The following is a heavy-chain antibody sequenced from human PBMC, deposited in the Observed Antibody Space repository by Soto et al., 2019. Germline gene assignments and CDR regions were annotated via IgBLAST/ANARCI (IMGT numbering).Heavy chain of an antibody. V-gene: IGHV1-69*02. Sequence: QVHLVQSGAAVKKPGASGKVSCKASGGTFSSYTISWVRQAPGQGLEWMGRIIPILGIANYAQKFQGRVTINADQSTSTAYMELSSLRSEDTAVYYCARGSSSTSWSYPEFDPWGQATLATVSS. CDR3: ARGSSSTSWSYPEFDP. J-gene: IGHJ5*02. CDR2: IIPILGIA. CDR1: GGTFSSYT. D-gene: IGHD2-2*01.